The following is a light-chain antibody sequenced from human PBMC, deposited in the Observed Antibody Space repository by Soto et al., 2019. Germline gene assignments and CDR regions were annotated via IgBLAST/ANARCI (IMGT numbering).Light chain of an antibody. J-gene: IGKJ1*01. CDR1: QSISSW. CDR2: KAS. CDR3: QQYNSYWT. Sequence: DIQMTQSPSTLSASVGDRVTITCRASQSISSWLAWYQQKPGKAPKLLIYKASSLESGVPSRFSGSGSGTEFTLTISSLQPDHFATYYCQQYNSYWTFDQGTKVEIK. V-gene: IGKV1-5*03.